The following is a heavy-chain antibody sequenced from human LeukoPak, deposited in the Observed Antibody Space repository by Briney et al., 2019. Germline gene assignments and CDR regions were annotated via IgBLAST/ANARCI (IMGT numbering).Heavy chain of an antibody. D-gene: IGHD1-1*01. J-gene: IGHJ4*02. CDR3: ARYWNGGNYDY. V-gene: IGHV3-7*04. CDR2: IRHDAGEK. Sequence: GGSLRLSCSASGFIFSTYWMSWVRQAPGKGLEWVANIRHDAGEKYYVDSVKGRFTISRDNAKNSLYLQMNSLRAEDAAVYHCARYWNGGNYDYWGQGTLVTVSS. CDR1: GFIFSTYW.